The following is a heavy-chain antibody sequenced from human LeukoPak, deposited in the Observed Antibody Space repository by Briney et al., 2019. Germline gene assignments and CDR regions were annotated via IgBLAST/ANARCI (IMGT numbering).Heavy chain of an antibody. J-gene: IGHJ6*02. Sequence: GASVKVSCKASGYTFTSYGISWVRQAPGQGLEWMGWISAYNGHTNYAQKFQGRVTMTTDTSTSTAYMELRSLRSDDTAVYYCARGIVVVVAATPYYYYGMDVWGQGTTVTVSS. D-gene: IGHD2-15*01. CDR3: ARGIVVVVAATPYYYYGMDV. V-gene: IGHV1-18*01. CDR1: GYTFTSYG. CDR2: ISAYNGHT.